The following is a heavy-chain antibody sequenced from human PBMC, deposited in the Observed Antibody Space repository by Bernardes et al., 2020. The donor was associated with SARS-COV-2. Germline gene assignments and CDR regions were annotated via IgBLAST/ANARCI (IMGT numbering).Heavy chain of an antibody. CDR1: GGSISSGDYY. CDR2: IYYSGST. J-gene: IGHJ5*02. D-gene: IGHD4-4*01. CDR3: ARGDYSKARHNWFDP. Sequence: SETLSLTCTVSGGSISSGDYYWSWIRQPPGKGLEWIGYIYYSGSTYYNPSLKSRVTISVDTSKNQFSLKLSSVTAADTAVYYCARGDYSKARHNWFDPWGQGTLVTVSS. V-gene: IGHV4-30-4*02.